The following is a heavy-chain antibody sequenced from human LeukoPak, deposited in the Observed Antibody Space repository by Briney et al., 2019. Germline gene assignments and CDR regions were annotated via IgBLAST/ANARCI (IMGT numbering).Heavy chain of an antibody. D-gene: IGHD2/OR15-2a*01. CDR1: GFTFSSYW. V-gene: IGHV3-7*01. CDR2: INQDGSEK. J-gene: IGHJ4*02. CDR3: VRRIGRDS. Sequence: RPGGSLRLSCVASGFTFSSYWLSWVRQAPGKGLEWVAKINQDGSEKYYVDSVKGRFTISRDNAKNSLYLLMNSLRVEDTAVYYCVRRIGRDSWGQGTQVTVSS.